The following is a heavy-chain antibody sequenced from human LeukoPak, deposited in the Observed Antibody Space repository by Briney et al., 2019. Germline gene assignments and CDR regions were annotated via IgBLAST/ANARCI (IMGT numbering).Heavy chain of an antibody. Sequence: PGGSLRLSCAASGFTFNSYAMKWVSQAPGKGLEWLAVVLSDGSDQYYGDSVQGRFTVSRDNSKNTLYLQMDNLRFEDTAVYYCARVSKPGWFDYYYMDVWGKGTTVIVSS. D-gene: IGHD3-10*01. CDR1: GFTFNSYA. CDR2: VLSDGSDQ. J-gene: IGHJ6*03. V-gene: IGHV3-30*04. CDR3: ARVSKPGWFDYYYMDV.